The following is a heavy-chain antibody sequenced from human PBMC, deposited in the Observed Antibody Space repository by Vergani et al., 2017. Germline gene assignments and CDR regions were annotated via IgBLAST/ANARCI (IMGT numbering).Heavy chain of an antibody. V-gene: IGHV3-49*05. D-gene: IGHD4-23*01. Sequence: VQLHQWGAGLLKTSETLSLNCVVYGGSLSGYHWSWIRQPPGKGLEWVGFIRSKAYGGTTEYAASVKGRFTISRDDSKSIAYLQMNSLKTEDTAVYYCTRDPCGGNCSWGQGTLVTVSS. CDR2: IRSKAYGGTT. CDR1: GGSLSGYH. J-gene: IGHJ5*02. CDR3: TRDPCGGNCS.